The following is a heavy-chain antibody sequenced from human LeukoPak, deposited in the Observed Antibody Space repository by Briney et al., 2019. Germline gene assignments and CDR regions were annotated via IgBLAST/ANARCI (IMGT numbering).Heavy chain of an antibody. D-gene: IGHD6-13*01. V-gene: IGHV4-59*01. CDR3: ARGAYSSSAIDY. J-gene: IGHJ4*02. CDR1: GGSISSYY. CDR2: IYYSGST. Sequence: SETLSLTCTVSGGSISSYYWSWIRQPPGKGLEWIGYIYYSGSTNYNPSLKSRVTISVDTSKNQFSLKLSSVTAADTAVYYCARGAYSSSAIDYWGQGTLVTVSS.